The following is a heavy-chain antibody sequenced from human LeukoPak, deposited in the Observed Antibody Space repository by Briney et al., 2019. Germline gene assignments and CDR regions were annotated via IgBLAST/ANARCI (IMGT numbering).Heavy chain of an antibody. V-gene: IGHV1-2*02. D-gene: IGHD2-15*01. Sequence: GASVKVSCKASGYTFTGYYMHWVRQAPGQGLEWMGWINPNSGGTNYAQKFQGRVTMTRDTSISTAYMELSRLRSDDTAVYYCARANCSGGSCRQRNWFDPWGQGTLVTVSS. CDR1: GYTFTGYY. J-gene: IGHJ5*02. CDR3: ARANCSGGSCRQRNWFDP. CDR2: INPNSGGT.